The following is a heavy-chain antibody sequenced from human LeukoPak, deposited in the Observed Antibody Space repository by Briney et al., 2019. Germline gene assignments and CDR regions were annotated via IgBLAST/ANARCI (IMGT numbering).Heavy chain of an antibody. D-gene: IGHD3-10*01. V-gene: IGHV4-59*08. CDR1: GDSMRSYF. CDR3: ASITMVRGVIRSPNYFDY. Sequence: SETLSLTCTVSGDSMRSYFWSWIRQPPGKGLEWIGYIYYSGAINYNPFLKSRVTISVDTSKNQFSLKLSSVTAADTAVYYCASITMVRGVIRSPNYFDYWGQGTLVTVSS. J-gene: IGHJ4*02. CDR2: IYYSGAI.